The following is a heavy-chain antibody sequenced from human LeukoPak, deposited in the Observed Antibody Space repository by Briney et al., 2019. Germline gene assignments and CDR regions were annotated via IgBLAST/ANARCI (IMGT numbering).Heavy chain of an antibody. CDR1: GGSFTDYY. Sequence: SETLSLTCAVYGGSFTDYYWSWIRQTPGKRLEWIGEVNHSGTTNYNPSLKSRVTISVDTSKNQFSLKVTSVTAADTALYYCARAYNGYDYPWGQGTLVTVSS. D-gene: IGHD5-12*01. J-gene: IGHJ5*02. CDR2: VNHSGTT. V-gene: IGHV4-34*01. CDR3: ARAYNGYDYP.